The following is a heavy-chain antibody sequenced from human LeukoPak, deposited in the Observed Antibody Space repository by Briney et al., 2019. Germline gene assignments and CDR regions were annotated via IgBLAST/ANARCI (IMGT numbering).Heavy chain of an antibody. CDR3: AREHTAMVTFDY. J-gene: IGHJ4*02. V-gene: IGHV3-30-3*01. CDR1: GFTFRHYT. Sequence: GGSLRLSCAASGFTFRHYTMHWVRQAPGKGLEWVAVISYDGSNKYYADSVKGRFTISRDNSKNTLYLQMNSLRAEDTAVYYCAREHTAMVTFDYWGQGTLVTVSS. CDR2: ISYDGSNK. D-gene: IGHD5-18*01.